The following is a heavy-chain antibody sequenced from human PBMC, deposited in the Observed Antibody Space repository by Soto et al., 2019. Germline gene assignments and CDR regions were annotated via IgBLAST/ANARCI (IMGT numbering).Heavy chain of an antibody. CDR3: ARGGYFDSSNYLAY. J-gene: IGHJ4*02. Sequence: ASAAVSSKARGYSKTCKALNWARQSHGRGLEWMGWINPGNGNTKYSQQFQGRVIIDRDTSASTAYMELSSLRSEDTAVYYCARGGYFDSSNYLAYWGLGTLVTVSS. D-gene: IGHD3-22*01. CDR2: INPGNGNT. CDR1: GYSKTCKA. V-gene: IGHV1-3*01.